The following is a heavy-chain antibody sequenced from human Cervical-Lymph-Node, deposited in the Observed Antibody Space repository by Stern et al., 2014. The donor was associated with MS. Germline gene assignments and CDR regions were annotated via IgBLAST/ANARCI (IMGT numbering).Heavy chain of an antibody. D-gene: IGHD3-10*01. Sequence: QVKLVQSGAEVKKPGSSVKVSCKSSGGISWVRQAPGQGLEWMGGVIPFVGTSNYAQKFQGRVTITADTSTNTTYLHLSRLTSADTAVYYCARGSGDNWFGPWGQGTLVTVSS. CDR2: VIPFVGTS. J-gene: IGHJ5*02. CDR3: ARGSGDNWFGP. V-gene: IGHV1-69*06. CDR1: GG.